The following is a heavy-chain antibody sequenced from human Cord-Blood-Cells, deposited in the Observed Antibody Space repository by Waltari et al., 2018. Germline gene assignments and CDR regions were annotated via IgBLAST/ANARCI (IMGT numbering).Heavy chain of an antibody. CDR3: ARHYCSGGSCFDI. CDR2: IYYSGRT. Sequence: QVQLQESGPGLVKPSETLSLTCTVSGGSISSYYWSWIRQPPGKGLEWIGYIYYSGRTNCIPSLKSRVTISVDTSKNQFSLKLSSVTAADTAVYYCARHYCSGGSCFDIWGQGTMVTVSS. D-gene: IGHD2-15*01. CDR1: GGSISSYY. V-gene: IGHV4-59*08. J-gene: IGHJ3*02.